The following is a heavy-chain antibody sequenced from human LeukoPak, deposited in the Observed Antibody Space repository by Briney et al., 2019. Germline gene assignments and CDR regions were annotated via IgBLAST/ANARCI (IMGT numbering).Heavy chain of an antibody. CDR1: GGSISTYY. CDR2: IYYSGST. CDR3: ARARGAYYYGSGSYYNGNFDAFDI. J-gene: IGHJ3*02. Sequence: SETLSLTCTVSGGSISTYYWSWIRQPPGKGLGWIGYIYYSGSTNYNPSLKSRVTISVDTSKNQFSLKLSSVTAADTAVYYCARARGAYYYGSGSYYNGNFDAFDIWGQGTMVTVSS. V-gene: IGHV4-59*01. D-gene: IGHD3-10*01.